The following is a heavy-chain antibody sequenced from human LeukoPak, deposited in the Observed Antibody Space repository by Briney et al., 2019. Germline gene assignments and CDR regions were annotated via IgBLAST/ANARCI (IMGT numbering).Heavy chain of an antibody. D-gene: IGHD3-16*01. CDR2: INHSGST. J-gene: IGHJ4*02. V-gene: IGHV4-34*01. CDR3: ASLTPRRQKGYYFDY. CDR1: GGSFSGYY. Sequence: SETLSLTCAVYGGSFSGYYWSWIRQPPGKGLEWIGEINHSGSTNYNPSLKSRVTISVDTSKNQFSLKLSSVTAADTAVYYCASLTPRRQKGYYFDYWGQGTLVTVSS.